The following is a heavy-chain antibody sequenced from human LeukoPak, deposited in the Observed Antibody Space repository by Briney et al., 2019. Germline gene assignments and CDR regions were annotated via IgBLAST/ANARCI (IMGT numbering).Heavy chain of an antibody. CDR1: GFTVSSNY. J-gene: IGHJ4*02. D-gene: IGHD6-13*01. Sequence: GGSLRLSCAASGFTVSSNYMSWVRQAPGKGLEWVSVIYSGGSTYYADSVKGRFTISRDNSKNTLYLQMNSLRAEDTAVYYCARHGAAAGTMELDYWGQGTLVTVSS. V-gene: IGHV3-53*05. CDR3: ARHGAAAGTMELDY. CDR2: IYSGGST.